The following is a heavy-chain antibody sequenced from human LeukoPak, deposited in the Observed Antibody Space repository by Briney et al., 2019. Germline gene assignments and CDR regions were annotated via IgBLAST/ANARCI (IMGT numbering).Heavy chain of an antibody. J-gene: IGHJ5*02. Sequence: SETLSLTCAVYGGSFSGYYWSWIRQPPGKGLEWIGEINHSGSTNYNPSLKSRVTISVDTSKNQFSLKLSSVTAADTAVYYCARGVAVAGDRGYNWFDPWGQGTLVTVSS. CDR1: GGSFSGYY. CDR3: ARGVAVAGDRGYNWFDP. CDR2: INHSGST. D-gene: IGHD6-13*01. V-gene: IGHV4-34*01.